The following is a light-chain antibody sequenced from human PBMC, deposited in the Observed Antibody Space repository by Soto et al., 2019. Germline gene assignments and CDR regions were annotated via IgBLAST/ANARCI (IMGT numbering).Light chain of an antibody. CDR1: SSDVGGYDF. CDR3: CSYAGDLAL. J-gene: IGLJ2*01. CDR2: DVS. V-gene: IGLV2-11*01. Sequence: QYARTQPRSVSGYPGQSVTISCTGTSSDVGGYDFVSWYQQHPGKAPKLMISDVSKRPSGVPDRFSGSKSGNTASLTISGLQAEDEADYYCCSYAGDLALFGGGTKVT.